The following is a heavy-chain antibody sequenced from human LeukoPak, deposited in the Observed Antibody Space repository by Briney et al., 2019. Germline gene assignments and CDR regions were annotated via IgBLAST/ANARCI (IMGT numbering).Heavy chain of an antibody. V-gene: IGHV3-7*01. J-gene: IGHJ6*04. Sequence: GGSLRLSCEASGFRFRNHWMNWVRQAPGKGLEWVANIKEDGSEKYYVDSVKGRFTISRDNARNSLSLQMNSLRAEDTAVYYCAKGVDVWGKGTTVTVSS. CDR3: AKGVDV. CDR1: GFRFRNHW. CDR2: IKEDGSEK.